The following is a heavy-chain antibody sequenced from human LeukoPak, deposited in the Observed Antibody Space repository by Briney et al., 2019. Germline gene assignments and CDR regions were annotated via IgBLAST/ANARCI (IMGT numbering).Heavy chain of an antibody. Sequence: GGSLRLSCAASGFIFSNYAIHWVRQAPGKGLDWVAIISYDGNNKYYADSVKGRFTISRDNSKSTLYLQMNSLRAEDTAVYYCAKEPGGVVMYPYGFDIWGQGTMVTVSS. V-gene: IGHV3-30-3*01. D-gene: IGHD3-16*01. CDR1: GFIFSNYA. J-gene: IGHJ3*02. CDR2: ISYDGNNK. CDR3: AKEPGGVVMYPYGFDI.